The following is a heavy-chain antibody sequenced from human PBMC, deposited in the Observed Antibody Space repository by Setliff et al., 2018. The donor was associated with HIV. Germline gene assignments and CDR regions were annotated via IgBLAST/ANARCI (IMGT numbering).Heavy chain of an antibody. CDR2: ISSASSYI. CDR3: ARAGAARTTHFDY. Sequence: GGSLRLSCLASGFSFGTYSMTWVRQAPGKGLEWVSSISSASSYIYYEDSVKGRFTVSRDNAEHSLYLQMDSLRSDDTAVYYCARAGAARTTHFDYWGQGTLVTVSS. D-gene: IGHD1-7*01. CDR1: GFSFGTYS. V-gene: IGHV3-21*04. J-gene: IGHJ4*02.